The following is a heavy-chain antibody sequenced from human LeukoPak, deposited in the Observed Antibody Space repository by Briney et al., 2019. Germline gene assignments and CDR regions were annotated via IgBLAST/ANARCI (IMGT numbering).Heavy chain of an antibody. CDR2: ISGSGDST. CDR1: GFTFSLYA. CDR3: AKEMEVSPGPDY. D-gene: IGHD1-14*01. V-gene: IGHV3-23*01. Sequence: GGSLRLSCAASGFTFSLYAMSWVRQAPGKGLEWVSFISGSGDSTSYADSVKGRFTISRDNSKNTLYLQMNSLRPEDTAVYYCAKEMEVSPGPDYWGQGTLVTVSS. J-gene: IGHJ4*02.